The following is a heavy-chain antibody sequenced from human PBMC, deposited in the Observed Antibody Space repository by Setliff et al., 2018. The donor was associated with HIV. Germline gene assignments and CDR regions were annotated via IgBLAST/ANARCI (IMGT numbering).Heavy chain of an antibody. J-gene: IGHJ6*03. CDR3: ASHQHNFTGYYYYYYYMAV. Sequence: PSETLSLTCDVFGGSFSGYYWSWIRQPPGKGLEWIGEIIPSGSTNYNPSLKSRVTMSIDTSKGQFSLKLSSVTDADTAVYYCASHQHNFTGYYYYYYYMAVWGRGTMVTVSS. V-gene: IGHV4-34*12. CDR1: GGSFSGYY. D-gene: IGHD3-9*01. CDR2: IIPSGST.